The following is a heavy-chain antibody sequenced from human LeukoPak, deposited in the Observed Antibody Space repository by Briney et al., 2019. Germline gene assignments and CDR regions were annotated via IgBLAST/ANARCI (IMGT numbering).Heavy chain of an antibody. D-gene: IGHD2-2*01. Sequence: GGSLRLSCAASGFTFSSYGMHWVRQAPGTGLEGVAFIRYDGSNKYYADSVKGRFTISRDNSKNTLYLQMNSLRAEDTAVYHCAKDLLQYCSSTSCPPCDYWGQGTLVTVSS. CDR1: GFTFSSYG. J-gene: IGHJ4*02. V-gene: IGHV3-30*02. CDR2: IRYDGSNK. CDR3: AKDLLQYCSSTSCPPCDY.